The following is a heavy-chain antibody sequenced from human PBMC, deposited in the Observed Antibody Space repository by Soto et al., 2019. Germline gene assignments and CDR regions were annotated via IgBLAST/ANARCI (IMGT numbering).Heavy chain of an antibody. D-gene: IGHD1-1*01. CDR3: ATWHEREHAYDV. Sequence: DVQLVESGGGLIQPGASLRLSCAAFGLTISGKKYVAWVRQAPGKGLEWVSALYDVAGSFYADSVKGRITTSSDSSKTTVYLQMNDLRPDDTAVYYCATWHEREHAYDVWGQGTTVTVSS. CDR1: GLTISGKKY. V-gene: IGHV3-53*01. CDR2: LYDVAGS. J-gene: IGHJ3*01.